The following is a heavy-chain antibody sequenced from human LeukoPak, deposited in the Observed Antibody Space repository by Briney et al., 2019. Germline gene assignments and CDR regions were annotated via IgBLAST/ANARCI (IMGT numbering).Heavy chain of an antibody. J-gene: IGHJ4*02. V-gene: IGHV4-30-4*01. Sequence: PSQTLSLTCTVSGGSISSGDYYWSWIRQPPGKGLEWIGYIYYSGSTYYNPSLKSRVTISVDTSKNQFSLKLSSVTAADTAVYYCARTTFGIAARPIDYWGQGTLVTVSS. CDR1: GGSISSGDYY. CDR2: IYYSGST. CDR3: ARTTFGIAARPIDY. D-gene: IGHD6-6*01.